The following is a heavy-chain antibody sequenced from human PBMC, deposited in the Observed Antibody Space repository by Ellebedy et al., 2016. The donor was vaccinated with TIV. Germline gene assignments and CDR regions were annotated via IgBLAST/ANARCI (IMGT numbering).Heavy chain of an antibody. D-gene: IGHD6-19*01. V-gene: IGHV4-59*08. CDR1: GGSISSYY. Sequence: MPSETLSLTCTVSGGSISSYYWSWIRQPPGKGLGWIGYIYYSGSTNYNPSLKSRVTISVDTSKNQFSLKLSSVTAADTAVYYCARHYRGSGLYDAFDIWGQGTMVTVSS. CDR3: ARHYRGSGLYDAFDI. J-gene: IGHJ3*02. CDR2: IYYSGST.